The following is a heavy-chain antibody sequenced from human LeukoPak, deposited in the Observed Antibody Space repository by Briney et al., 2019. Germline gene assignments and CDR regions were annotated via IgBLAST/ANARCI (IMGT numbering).Heavy chain of an antibody. V-gene: IGHV4-38-2*01. J-gene: IGHJ6*03. D-gene: IGHD6-6*01. CDR2: IYHSGST. Sequence: SETLSLTCAVSGYSISSGYYWGWTRQPPGNGLEWIESIYHSGSTYYNPSLKSRVTISVDTSKNQFPLKLSSVTAADTAVYYCARLRSLGSSGYYYMDVWGKGTTVTVSS. CDR1: GYSISSGYY. CDR3: ARLRSLGSSGYYYMDV.